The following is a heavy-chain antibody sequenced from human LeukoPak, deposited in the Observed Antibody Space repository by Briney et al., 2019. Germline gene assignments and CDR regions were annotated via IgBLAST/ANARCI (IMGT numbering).Heavy chain of an antibody. CDR2: ISYDGSNK. J-gene: IGHJ4*02. CDR3: AKKQGDYYDTSGLDY. V-gene: IGHV3-30*18. CDR1: GFTFSNYG. D-gene: IGHD3-22*01. Sequence: GRSLRLSCAASGFTFSNYGMHWVRQAPGKGLEWVAVISYDGSNKYYADSVKGRFTISRDNSKNTLYLQMNSLRAEDTAVYYCAKKQGDYYDTSGLDYWGQGTLVTVSS.